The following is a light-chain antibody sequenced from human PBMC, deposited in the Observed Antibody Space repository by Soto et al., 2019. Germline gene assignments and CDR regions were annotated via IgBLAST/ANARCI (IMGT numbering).Light chain of an antibody. J-gene: IGKJ5*01. CDR1: QSVSSY. CDR2: DAS. CDR3: QQRSNWPIT. V-gene: IGKV3-11*01. Sequence: EIVLTQSPATLSLSPGNGATLSCRASQSVSSYLAWYQQKFGQAPRLLIYDASNRATGIPARFSGSGSGTDFTLTISSLEPEDFAVYYCQQRSNWPITFGQGTRLEIK.